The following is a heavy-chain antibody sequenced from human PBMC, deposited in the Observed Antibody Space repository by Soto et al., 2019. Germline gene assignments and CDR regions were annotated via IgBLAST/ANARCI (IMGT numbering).Heavy chain of an antibody. D-gene: IGHD3-22*01. J-gene: IGHJ4*02. V-gene: IGHV3-30-3*01. CDR2: ISYDGSNK. Sequence: QVQLVESGGGVVQPGNSLRLSCAASGFTFSRFSMHWVRQAPGKGLEWVAIISYDGSNKYDADSLEGRFSISRDNSKNALYLQMNSLRTEDTAVSHCAREGDDNSGYLDYWGQGTQVTVSS. CDR1: GFTFSRFS. CDR3: AREGDDNSGYLDY.